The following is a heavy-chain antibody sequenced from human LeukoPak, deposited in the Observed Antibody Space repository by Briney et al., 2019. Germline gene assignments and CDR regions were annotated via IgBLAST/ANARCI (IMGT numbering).Heavy chain of an antibody. CDR3: ARAKCDYVWGSYRPGTVPQYNWFDP. J-gene: IGHJ5*02. CDR1: GGSISSGDYY. CDR2: IYYSGST. D-gene: IGHD3-16*02. V-gene: IGHV4-31*03. Sequence: SETLSLTCTVSGGSISSGDYYWSRIRQPPGKGLEWIGYIYYSGSTYYNPSLKSRVTISVDTSKNQFSLKLSSVTAADTAVYYCARAKCDYVWGSYRPGTVPQYNWFDPWGQGTLVTVSS.